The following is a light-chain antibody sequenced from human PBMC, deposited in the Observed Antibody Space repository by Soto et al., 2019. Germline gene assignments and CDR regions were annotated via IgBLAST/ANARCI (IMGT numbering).Light chain of an antibody. CDR2: GNS. V-gene: IGLV1-40*01. J-gene: IGLJ1*01. CDR3: SSYTSSSTLV. Sequence: QSVLTQPPSVSGAPGQTVTISCTGSSSNIGAGFDVHWYQQLPGTAPKVFIYGNSNRPSGVPDRFSGSKSGTSASLAITGLQAEDEADYYCSSYTSSSTLVFGTGTKVTVL. CDR1: SSNIGAGFD.